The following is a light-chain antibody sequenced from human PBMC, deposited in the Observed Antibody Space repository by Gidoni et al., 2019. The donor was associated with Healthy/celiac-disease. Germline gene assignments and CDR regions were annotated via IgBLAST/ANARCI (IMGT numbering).Light chain of an antibody. CDR1: PSFSSY. J-gene: IGKJ5*01. CDR3: QQRSNWPPIT. V-gene: IGKV3-11*01. CDR2: DAS. Sequence: DIVFTQPPATLSLSQGERATLPCRASPSFSSYLAWYQQKPGQAPRLLIYDASNRATGIPARFSGSGSGTDFTLTISSLEPEDFAVYYCQQRSNWPPITFGQXTRLEIK.